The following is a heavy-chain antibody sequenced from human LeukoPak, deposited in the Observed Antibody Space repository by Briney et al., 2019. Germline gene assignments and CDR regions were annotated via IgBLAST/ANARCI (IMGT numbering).Heavy chain of an antibody. Sequence: PGGSLRLSCAASGFTFSSYSMNWVRQAPGKGLEWVSSISSSSSYIYYADSVKGRFTISRDNAKNSLYLQMNSLRAEDTAVYYCASELFPPDTAMVQVDYWGQGTLVTVSS. CDR3: ASELFPPDTAMVQVDY. V-gene: IGHV3-21*01. J-gene: IGHJ4*02. CDR2: ISSSSSYI. D-gene: IGHD5-18*01. CDR1: GFTFSSYS.